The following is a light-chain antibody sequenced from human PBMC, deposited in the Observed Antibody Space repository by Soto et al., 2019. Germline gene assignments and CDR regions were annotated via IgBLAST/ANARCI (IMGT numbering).Light chain of an antibody. CDR1: QSLVHGDGNTY. CDR3: MQATQAYT. V-gene: IGKV2-24*01. Sequence: DIVLTQTPLSSPVTLGQPASISCRSSQSLVHGDGNTYLSWLQQRPGQPPRLLIYMISNRFSGVPDRFAGSGAGTDFTLRISGVEAEDVGVYYCMQATQAYTFGQGTKRESK. CDR2: MIS. J-gene: IGKJ2*01.